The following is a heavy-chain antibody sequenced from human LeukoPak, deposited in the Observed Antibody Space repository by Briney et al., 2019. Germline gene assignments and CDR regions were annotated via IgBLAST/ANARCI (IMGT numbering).Heavy chain of an antibody. CDR1: GYTFTSYY. D-gene: IGHD3-22*01. Sequence: ASVKVSCKASGYTFTSYYMHWVRQAPGQGLEWMGIINPSGGSTSYAQKFQGRVTMTRDTSTSTAYMELRSLRSDDTAVYYCARDTIYYDSSGYSYGMDVWGQGTTVTVSS. CDR3: ARDTIYYDSSGYSYGMDV. J-gene: IGHJ6*02. V-gene: IGHV1-46*01. CDR2: INPSGGST.